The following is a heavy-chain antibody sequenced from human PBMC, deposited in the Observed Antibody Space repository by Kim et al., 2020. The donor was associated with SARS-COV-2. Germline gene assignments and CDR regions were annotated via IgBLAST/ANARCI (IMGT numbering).Heavy chain of an antibody. Sequence: KYSQKVQCRGTITGDTSASTAYMELGSLRSEDTAVYYCARAVWGSYREDYWGQGTLVTVSS. J-gene: IGHJ4*02. CDR3: ARAVWGSYREDY. D-gene: IGHD3-16*02. V-gene: IGHV1-3*01.